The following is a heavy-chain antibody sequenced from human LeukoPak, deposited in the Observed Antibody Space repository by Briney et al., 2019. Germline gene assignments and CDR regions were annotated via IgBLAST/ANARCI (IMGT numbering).Heavy chain of an antibody. Sequence: SETLSLTCTVSGGSISSSSYYWGWIRQPPGKGLEWIGSIYYSGSTYYNPSLKSRVTISVDTSKNQFSLKLSSVTAADTAVYYCVRHFVYTENSEESSNYYYYMDVWGKGTTVTVSS. D-gene: IGHD2-2*02. CDR2: IYYSGST. CDR1: GGSISSSSYY. J-gene: IGHJ6*03. CDR3: VRHFVYTENSEESSNYYYYMDV. V-gene: IGHV4-39*01.